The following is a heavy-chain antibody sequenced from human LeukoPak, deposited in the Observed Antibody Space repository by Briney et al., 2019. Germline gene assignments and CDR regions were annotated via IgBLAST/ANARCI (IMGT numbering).Heavy chain of an antibody. V-gene: IGHV4-30-4*01. D-gene: IGHD5-18*01. CDR2: IYYSGST. J-gene: IGHJ4*02. CDR3: ARGEDTAMVTGPFDY. CDR1: GGSISSGGYY. Sequence: SETLSLTCTVSGGSISSGGYYCSWIRHPPGKGLEWIGYIYYSGSTYYNPSLKSRVTISVDTSKNQFSLKLSSVTAADTAVYYCARGEDTAMVTGPFDYWGQRTLVTASS.